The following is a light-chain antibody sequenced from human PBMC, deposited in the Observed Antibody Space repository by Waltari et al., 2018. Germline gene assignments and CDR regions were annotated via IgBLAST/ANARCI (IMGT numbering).Light chain of an antibody. V-gene: IGKV3-20*01. CDR3: QHSAGSPLFT. CDR1: QSVGSKY. J-gene: IGKJ3*01. Sequence: EIVLTQFPGTLSLSPGERATLSFRASQSVGSKYLAWYQQKPGQAPRLLIYGASSRATGIPDRFSGSGSGTDFTLTINRLETEDFAVYYCQHSAGSPLFTFGPGTKVDIK. CDR2: GAS.